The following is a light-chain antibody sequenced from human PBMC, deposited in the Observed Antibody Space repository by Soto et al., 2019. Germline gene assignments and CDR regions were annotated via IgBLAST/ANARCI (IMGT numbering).Light chain of an antibody. V-gene: IGKV3-20*01. CDR2: GAS. CDR1: QSLSNNY. Sequence: EIVLTQSPGTLSLSPGDRATLSCRASQSLSNNYLAWYQQKSGQAPRLLIYGASRRATDIPDSFSGSGSGADFTLTITRLEPADFAVYFCQQYETVPRTFGRGTKVE. CDR3: QQYETVPRT. J-gene: IGKJ4*02.